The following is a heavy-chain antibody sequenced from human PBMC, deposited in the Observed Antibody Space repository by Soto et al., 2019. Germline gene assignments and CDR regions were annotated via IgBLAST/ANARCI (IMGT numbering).Heavy chain of an antibody. J-gene: IGHJ6*03. Sequence: SETLSLTCAVYGGSFSGYYWSWIRQPPGKGLEWIGEINHSGSTNYNPSLKSRVTISVDTSKNQFSLKLSSVTAADTAVYYCARGLGVTPSDYYYYMDVWGKGTTVTASS. CDR2: INHSGST. CDR1: GGSFSGYY. CDR3: ARGLGVTPSDYYYYMDV. V-gene: IGHV4-34*01. D-gene: IGHD2-21*02.